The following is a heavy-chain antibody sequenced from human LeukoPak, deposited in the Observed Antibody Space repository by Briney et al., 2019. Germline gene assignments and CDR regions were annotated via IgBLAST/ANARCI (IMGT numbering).Heavy chain of an antibody. CDR1: GYTFTGYY. Sequence: ASVKVSCKASGYTFTGYYMHWVRQAPGQGLEWMGWINPNSGGTNYAQKFQGRVTMTRDTSISTAYMELSRLRSDDTAVYYCARGVGSSWDYYYYYYMDVWGKGTTVTVSS. CDR2: INPNSGGT. J-gene: IGHJ6*03. V-gene: IGHV1-2*02. D-gene: IGHD6-13*01. CDR3: ARGVGSSWDYYYYYYMDV.